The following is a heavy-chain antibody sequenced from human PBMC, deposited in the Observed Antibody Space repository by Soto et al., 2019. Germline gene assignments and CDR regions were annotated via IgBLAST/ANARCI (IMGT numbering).Heavy chain of an antibody. CDR2: ISGSGGST. J-gene: IGHJ4*02. CDR1: GFTFSSYA. CDR3: AKAGGIGSKCPSIPSYFDS. D-gene: IGHD6-19*01. Sequence: GGSLRLSCAASGFTFSSYAMSWVRQAPGKGLEWVSAISGSGGSTYYADSVKGRFTISRDNSKNTLYLQMNSLRAEDTAVYYCAKAGGIGSKCPSIPSYFDSWGQGTLVTVSA. V-gene: IGHV3-23*01.